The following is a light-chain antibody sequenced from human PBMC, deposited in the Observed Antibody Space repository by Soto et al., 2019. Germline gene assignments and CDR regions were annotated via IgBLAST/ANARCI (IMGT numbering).Light chain of an antibody. Sequence: QSVLTQPPSVSGSPGQSVAISCTGTSSDVGGSNGVSWYQQPPGTAPKLIIYDVSNRPSGVPDRFSGSKSGNTASLIISGLQAQDEGDYYCSSYTSSSTYVFGPGTKHTVL. CDR2: DVS. CDR3: SSYTSSSTYV. J-gene: IGLJ1*01. V-gene: IGLV2-18*02. CDR1: SSDVGGSNG.